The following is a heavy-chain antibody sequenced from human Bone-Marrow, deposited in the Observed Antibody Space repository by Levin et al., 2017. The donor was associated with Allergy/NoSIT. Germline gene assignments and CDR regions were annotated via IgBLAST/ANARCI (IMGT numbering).Heavy chain of an antibody. D-gene: IGHD6-19*01. CDR2: INHSGST. CDR1: GGSFSGDSFSAYY. V-gene: IGHV4-34*01. Sequence: TTGGSLRLSCAVYGGSFSGDSFSAYYWSWIRQSPGKGLEWIGDINHSGSTNYNPSLKSRVTISVDRSKNQFSLKVGSVTAADTAVYYCARRCGETRQWLILGTFRLVRCGLDYWSQGTLVTVSS. CDR3: ARRCGETRQWLILGTFRLVRCGLDY. J-gene: IGHJ4*02.